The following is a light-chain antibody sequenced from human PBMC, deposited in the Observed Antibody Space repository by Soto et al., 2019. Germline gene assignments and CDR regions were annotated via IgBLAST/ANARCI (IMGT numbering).Light chain of an antibody. J-gene: IGLJ1*01. CDR2: EVS. V-gene: IGLV2-8*01. CDR1: SIDVGGYNY. Sequence: QSALTQPPSASGSPGQSVTISCTGTSIDVGGYNYVSWYQQHPGKAPKLMIYEVSKRPSGVPDRFSGSKSGNTASLTVSGLQAEDEDDYYCSSYAGSNYVFGTGTKVTVL. CDR3: SSYAGSNYV.